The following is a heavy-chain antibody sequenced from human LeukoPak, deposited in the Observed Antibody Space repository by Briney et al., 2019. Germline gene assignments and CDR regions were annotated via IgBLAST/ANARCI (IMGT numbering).Heavy chain of an antibody. CDR1: GRTFSTYA. CDR2: IIPMFGTA. J-gene: IGHJ6*03. CDR3: ARDPAERLRGASYYYYMDV. D-gene: IGHD1-1*01. V-gene: IGHV1-69*13. Sequence: SVKVSCTASGRTFSTYAISWVRQAPGQALEWMGGIIPMFGTANYAQKFQGRVTITADEFTSTAYMELSGLRSGDTAVYYCARDPAERLRGASYYYYMDVWGKGTTVTVSS.